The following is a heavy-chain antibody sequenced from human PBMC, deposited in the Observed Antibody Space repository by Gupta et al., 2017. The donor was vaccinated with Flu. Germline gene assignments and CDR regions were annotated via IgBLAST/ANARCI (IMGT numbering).Heavy chain of an antibody. CDR1: GFTFSSYA. D-gene: IGHD2-8*01. J-gene: IGHJ4*02. CDR3: VKDRLRGANY. V-gene: IGHV3-23*01. Sequence: GFTFSSYARTWVRQAPGKGLEYVSTISEIDGATYYADSVRGRFTISRDNSKNTLYLQMNSLRAEDSALYYCVKDRLRGANYWGQGTLGTVSS. CDR2: ISEIDGAT.